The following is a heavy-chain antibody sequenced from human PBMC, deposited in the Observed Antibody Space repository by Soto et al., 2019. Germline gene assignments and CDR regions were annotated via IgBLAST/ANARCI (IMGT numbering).Heavy chain of an antibody. D-gene: IGHD3-22*01. CDR1: GFTFSSYA. Sequence: GGSLSLSCAASGFTFSSYAMHWVRQAPGKGLEWVAVISYDGSNKYYADSVKGRFTISRDNSKNTLYLQMNSLRAEDTAVYYCARDQVKITMLVVVITYLDYWGQGTLVTVSS. J-gene: IGHJ4*02. V-gene: IGHV3-30-3*01. CDR3: ARDQVKITMLVVVITYLDY. CDR2: ISYDGSNK.